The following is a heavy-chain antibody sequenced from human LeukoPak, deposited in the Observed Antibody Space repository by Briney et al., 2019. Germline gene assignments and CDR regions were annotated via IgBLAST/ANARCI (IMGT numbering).Heavy chain of an antibody. V-gene: IGHV1-18*01. J-gene: IGHJ5*02. Sequence: GSSVKVSCKASGYTFTSYGISWVRQAPGQGLEWMGWISAYNGNTNYAQKLQGRVTMTTDTSTSTAYMELRSLRSDDTAVYYCAREFLSYYYDSSGYYRSLDPWGQGTLVTVSS. D-gene: IGHD3-22*01. CDR1: GYTFTSYG. CDR2: ISAYNGNT. CDR3: AREFLSYYYDSSGYYRSLDP.